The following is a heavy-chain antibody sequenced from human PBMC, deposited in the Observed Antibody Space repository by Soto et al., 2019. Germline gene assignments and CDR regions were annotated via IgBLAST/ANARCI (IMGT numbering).Heavy chain of an antibody. Sequence: PVKVSCKASGGTFSSYAISWVRQAPGQGLEWMGGIIPIFGTANYAQKFQGRVTITADESTSTAYMELSRLRAEDTAVYYCAVLPVLRFLEWPLDYWGQGTLVTVSS. J-gene: IGHJ4*02. V-gene: IGHV1-69*13. CDR1: GGTFSSYA. CDR3: AVLPVLRFLEWPLDY. D-gene: IGHD3-3*01. CDR2: IIPIFGTA.